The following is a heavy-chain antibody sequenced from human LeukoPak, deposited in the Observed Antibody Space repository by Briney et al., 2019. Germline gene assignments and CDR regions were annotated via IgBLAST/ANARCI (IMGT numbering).Heavy chain of an antibody. CDR3: ARHQGCSTSCYLYYYGMDV. Sequence: SGTLSLTCAISGGSISSSNWWSWVRQPPGEGLEWIGEISNSGSTNYSPSLKSRVTISVDKSKNQFSLKVTSVTAADTAVYYCARHQGCSTSCYLYYYGMDVWGQGTTVTVSS. V-gene: IGHV4-4*02. CDR1: GGSISSSNW. D-gene: IGHD2-2*01. CDR2: ISNSGST. J-gene: IGHJ6*02.